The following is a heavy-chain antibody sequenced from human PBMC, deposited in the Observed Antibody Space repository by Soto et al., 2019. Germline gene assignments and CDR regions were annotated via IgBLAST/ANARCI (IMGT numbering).Heavy chain of an antibody. Sequence: ASVKVSFKASGYTFTGYYMHWVRQAPGQGLEWMGWINPNSGGTNYAQKFQGRVTMTRDTSISTAYMELSRLRSDDTAVYYCARALKYSSSWYGVGYWGQGTLVTVSS. D-gene: IGHD6-13*01. V-gene: IGHV1-2*02. J-gene: IGHJ4*02. CDR3: ARALKYSSSWYGVGY. CDR1: GYTFTGYY. CDR2: INPNSGGT.